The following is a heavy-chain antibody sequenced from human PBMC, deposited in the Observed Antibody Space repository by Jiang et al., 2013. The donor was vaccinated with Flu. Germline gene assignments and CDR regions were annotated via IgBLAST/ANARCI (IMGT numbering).Heavy chain of an antibody. D-gene: IGHD5-12*01. CDR3: ARGQIGYDDTMRGYYYYGMDV. Sequence: VQLLESGGGLVKPGGSLRLSCAASGFTFSDYYMSWIRQAPGKGLEWVSYISSSGSTIYYADSVKGRFTISRDNAKNSLYLQMNSLRAEDTAVYYCARGQIGYDDTMRGYYYYGMDVWGQGTTVTVSS. CDR2: ISSSGSTI. J-gene: IGHJ6*02. CDR1: GFTFSDYY. V-gene: IGHV3-11*01.